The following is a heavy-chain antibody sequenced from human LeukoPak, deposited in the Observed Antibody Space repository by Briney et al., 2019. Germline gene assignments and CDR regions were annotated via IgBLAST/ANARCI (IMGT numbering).Heavy chain of an antibody. Sequence: PSETLSLTCPVSGDTVNTRSYYWGWIRQPPGKGLEWIGSIYHSGSTYYEPSLRSRVTISIDTSRNQYSLNLTSVTTADTALYFCARLDIVKGGFDYWGQGTLVTVSS. CDR2: IYHSGST. V-gene: IGHV4-39*01. J-gene: IGHJ4*02. CDR1: GDTVNTRSYY. CDR3: ARLDIVKGGFDY. D-gene: IGHD3-16*02.